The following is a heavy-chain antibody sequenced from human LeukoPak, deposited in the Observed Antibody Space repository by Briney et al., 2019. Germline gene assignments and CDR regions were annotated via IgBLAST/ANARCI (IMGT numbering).Heavy chain of an antibody. J-gene: IGHJ6*03. D-gene: IGHD4-17*01. V-gene: IGHV4-59*01. CDR3: ATTTVTTHYYYYMDV. CDR1: GVSISSYY. CDR2: IYYSGST. Sequence: PSETLCLTCTVSGVSISSYYWSWIRQPPGKGLEWIGYIYYSGSTKYNPSLKSRVTISVDTSKNQFSLKLSSVTAADTAVYYCATTTVTTHYYYYMDVWGKGTTVTVSS.